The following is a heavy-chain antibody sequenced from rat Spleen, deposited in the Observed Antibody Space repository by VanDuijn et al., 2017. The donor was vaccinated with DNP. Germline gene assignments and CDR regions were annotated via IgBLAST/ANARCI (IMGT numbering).Heavy chain of an antibody. J-gene: IGHJ3*01. CDR2: ISPSGNIT. CDR1: GFTFSNFG. D-gene: IGHD1-12*03. V-gene: IGHV5-19*01. CDR3: ATSGYGYDGYPFAY. Sequence: EVQLVESGGGLVQPGRSLKLSCAASGFTFSNFGMHWIRQAPTKGLEWVASISPSGNITYYRDSVKGRFTISRDNAKNTLFLQMDSLRSEDTATYYCATSGYGYDGYPFAYWGQGTLVTVSS.